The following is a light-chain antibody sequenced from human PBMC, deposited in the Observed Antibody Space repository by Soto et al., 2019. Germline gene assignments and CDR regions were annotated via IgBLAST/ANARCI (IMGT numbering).Light chain of an antibody. CDR3: QQSYSTLRIT. CDR1: QSISSW. V-gene: IGKV1-5*01. Sequence: DIQMTQSPSTLSASVGDRFTITCRASQSISSWLAWYQQKPGKAPKLLIYDASSLESGVPSRFSGSGSGTEFTLTISSLQPDDFATYYCQQSYSTLRITFGQGTRLEI. CDR2: DAS. J-gene: IGKJ5*01.